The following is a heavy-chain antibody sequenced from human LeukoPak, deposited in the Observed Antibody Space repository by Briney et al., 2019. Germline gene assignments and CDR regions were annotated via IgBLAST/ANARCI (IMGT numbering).Heavy chain of an antibody. D-gene: IGHD3-22*01. CDR2: IYSGGST. V-gene: IGHV3-53*04. J-gene: IGHJ4*02. CDR1: GFTVSSNY. Sequence: GGSPRLSCAASGFTVSSNYMSWVRQAPGKGLEWVSVIYSGGSTYYADSVKGRFTISRHNSKNTLYLQMNSLRAEDTAVYYCARVTNYYDSSGSGYYFDYWGQGTLVTVSS. CDR3: ARVTNYYDSSGSGYYFDY.